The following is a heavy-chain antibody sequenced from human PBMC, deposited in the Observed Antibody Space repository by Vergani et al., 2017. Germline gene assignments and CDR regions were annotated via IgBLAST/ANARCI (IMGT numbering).Heavy chain of an antibody. J-gene: IGHJ4*02. Sequence: QVTLRESGPALVKPTQTLTLTCTFSGYSILASEMCVSWIRQLPGKALEWLALIDWNDNKYFNTSLKTRLTISKDASKNQVVITMTNMDPVDTATSYCARIRRRRISSYDIFDFWGQGILVTVAS. CDR1: GYSILASEMC. V-gene: IGHV2-70*01. CDR3: ARIRRRRISSYDIFDF. CDR2: IDWNDNK. D-gene: IGHD5-12*01.